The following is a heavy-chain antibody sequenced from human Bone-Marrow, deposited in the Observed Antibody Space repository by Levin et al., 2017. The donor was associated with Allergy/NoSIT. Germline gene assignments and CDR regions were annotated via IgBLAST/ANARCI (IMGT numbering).Heavy chain of an antibody. Sequence: GGSLRLSCAASGFTFTTYWMTWVRQAPGKGLEWVANIKQDGSEKYYVDSVKGRFTISRDNAKNSLYLQMNSLRAEDTAVYYCVRDGSGRGWDFDYWGQGTLVTVAA. CDR3: VRDGSGRGWDFDY. CDR1: GFTFTTYW. CDR2: IKQDGSEK. J-gene: IGHJ4*02. V-gene: IGHV3-7*04. D-gene: IGHD3-10*01.